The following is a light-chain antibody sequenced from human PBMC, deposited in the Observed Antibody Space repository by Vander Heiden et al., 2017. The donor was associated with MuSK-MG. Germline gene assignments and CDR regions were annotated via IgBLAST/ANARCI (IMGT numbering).Light chain of an antibody. CDR1: QSISIY. CDR3: QQDDSYWLT. Sequence: DIQMTQSPSTLSASVGDRVTITCRASQSISIYLAWYQQKPGKAPKSLIYKASSLQTGVPPRFSGSGSGTEFSLTISSLQPDDFATYYCQQDDSYWLTFGGGTKVEIK. J-gene: IGKJ4*01. V-gene: IGKV1-5*03. CDR2: KAS.